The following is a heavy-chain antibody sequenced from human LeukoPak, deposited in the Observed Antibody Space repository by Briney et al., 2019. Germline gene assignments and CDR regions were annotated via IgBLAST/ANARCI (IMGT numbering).Heavy chain of an antibody. V-gene: IGHV4-59*01. CDR2: IYYSGST. CDR1: GGSISSYY. Sequence: SETLSLTCTVSGGSISSYYWSWIRQSPGEGLEWIAYIYYSGSTNYNPSLKSRVTISVDTSKNQFSLKLSSVTAADTAVYYCARGGGWDLGSFDIWGQGTMVTVSS. J-gene: IGHJ3*02. D-gene: IGHD3-16*01. CDR3: ARGGGWDLGSFDI.